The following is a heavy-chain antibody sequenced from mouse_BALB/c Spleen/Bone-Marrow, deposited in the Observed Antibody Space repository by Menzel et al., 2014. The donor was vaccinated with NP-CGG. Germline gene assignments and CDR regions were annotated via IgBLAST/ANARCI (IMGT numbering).Heavy chain of an antibody. CDR2: ISTSSSTI. CDR1: GFTFSSFG. CDR3: ARSDGAMDY. J-gene: IGHJ4*01. D-gene: IGHD2-3*01. V-gene: IGHV5-17*02. Sequence: EVQLVESGGGLVQPGGSRKLSCAASGFTFSSFGMHWVRQAPEKGLEWVAYISTSSSTIYYADTVKGRFTISRDNPKNTLFLQMTSLRFEDTAMYYCARSDGAMDYWGQGTSVTVSS.